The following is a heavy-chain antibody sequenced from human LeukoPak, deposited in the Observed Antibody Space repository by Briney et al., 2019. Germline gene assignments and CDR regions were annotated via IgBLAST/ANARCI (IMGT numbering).Heavy chain of an antibody. CDR3: AKETPEGVTFDY. Sequence: GGSLRLSCAASGFTFSSYSMNWVRQAPGKGLEWVSYISSSSSTTHYADSVKGRFTISRDNSKNTLFLQMSSLRAEDTAVYYCAKETPEGVTFDYWGQGTLVTVSS. D-gene: IGHD5-18*01. CDR1: GFTFSSYS. V-gene: IGHV3-48*01. CDR2: ISSSSSTT. J-gene: IGHJ4*02.